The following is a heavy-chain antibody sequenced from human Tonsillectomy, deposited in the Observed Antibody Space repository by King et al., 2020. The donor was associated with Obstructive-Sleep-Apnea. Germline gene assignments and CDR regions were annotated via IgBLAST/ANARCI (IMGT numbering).Heavy chain of an antibody. V-gene: IGHV3-30*04. D-gene: IGHD2-2*01. J-gene: IGHJ6*02. CDR3: ARYKDLLVVPVAIGSNYFYYGLAF. CDR1: GFTFSTYA. Sequence: VQLVESGGGVVQPGRSLRLSCAASGFTFSTYAMYWVRQAPGKGLEWVAVISYDGSNKYYADSVKGRFTISRDNSKNTVYLQMNSLRDEDTAVFYCARYKDLLVVPVAIGSNYFYYGLAFWGQGTTVTVSS. CDR2: ISYDGSNK.